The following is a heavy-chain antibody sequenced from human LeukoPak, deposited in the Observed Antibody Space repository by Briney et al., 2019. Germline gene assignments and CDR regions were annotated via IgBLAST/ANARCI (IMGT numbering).Heavy chain of an antibody. CDR1: GYSISSGYY. D-gene: IGHD3-3*01. CDR3: ATAKLRFLEWLFD. J-gene: IGHJ4*02. Sequence: SETLSLTCAVSGYSISSGYYWGWIRQPPGKGLEWIGSIYHSGSTYYNPSLKSRVTISVDTSKNQFSLKLSSVTAADTAVYYCATAKLRFLEWLFDWGKGTLVTVSS. CDR2: IYHSGST. V-gene: IGHV4-38-2*01.